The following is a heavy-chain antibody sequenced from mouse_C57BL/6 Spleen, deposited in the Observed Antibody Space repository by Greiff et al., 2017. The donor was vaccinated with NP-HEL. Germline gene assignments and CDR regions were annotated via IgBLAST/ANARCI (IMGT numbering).Heavy chain of an antibody. CDR3: ARSTFRALDY. Sequence: VQLQQSGAELVKPGASVKLSCKASGYTFTSYWMHWVKQRPGQGLEWIGMIHPNSGSTNYNEKFKSKATLTVDKSSSTAYMQLSSLTSEDSAVYYCARSTFRALDYWGQGTTLTVSS. D-gene: IGHD2-1*01. J-gene: IGHJ2*01. CDR1: GYTFTSYW. V-gene: IGHV1-64*01. CDR2: IHPNSGST.